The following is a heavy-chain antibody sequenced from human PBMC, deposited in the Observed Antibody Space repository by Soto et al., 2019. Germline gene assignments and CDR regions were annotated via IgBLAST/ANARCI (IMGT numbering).Heavy chain of an antibody. CDR3: ASLRTAIDY. D-gene: IGHD3-16*01. J-gene: IGHJ4*02. Sequence: GSLRLSCAASGFTFSSYSMHWVRQAPGKGLEWVAVISYDGSNKYYADSVKGRFSISRDNSKNTLSLQMNSLGAEDTAVYYCASLRTAIDYWGQGTLVTVSS. V-gene: IGHV3-30-3*01. CDR2: ISYDGSNK. CDR1: GFTFSSYS.